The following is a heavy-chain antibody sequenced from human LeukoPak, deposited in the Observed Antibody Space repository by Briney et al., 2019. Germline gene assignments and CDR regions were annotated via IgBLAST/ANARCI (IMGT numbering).Heavy chain of an antibody. CDR3: ARPRIRLEELSLGY. D-gene: IGHD3-16*02. CDR1: GYTFTGYY. CDR2: INPNSGGT. V-gene: IGHV1-2*02. Sequence: ASVKVSCKASGYTFTGYYMHWVRQAPGQGLEWMGWINPNSGGTNYAQKFQGRVTMTRDTSTSTAYMELSRLRSDDTAVYYCARPRIRLEELSLGYWGQGTLVTVSS. J-gene: IGHJ4*02.